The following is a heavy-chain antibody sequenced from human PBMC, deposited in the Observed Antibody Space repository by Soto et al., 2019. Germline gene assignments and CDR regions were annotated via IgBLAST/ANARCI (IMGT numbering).Heavy chain of an antibody. CDR2: ISAYNGNT. J-gene: IGHJ4*02. Sequence: ASVNVSCKASGYTFTSYGISWLVQAPGQGLEWMGWISAYNGNTNYAQKLQGRVTMTTDTSTSTAYMELRSLRSDDTAVYYCAREGLYRRSSSLYCGTATLLSVS. V-gene: IGHV1-18*01. CDR1: GYTFTSYG. CDR3: AREGLYRRSSSLY. D-gene: IGHD1-26*01.